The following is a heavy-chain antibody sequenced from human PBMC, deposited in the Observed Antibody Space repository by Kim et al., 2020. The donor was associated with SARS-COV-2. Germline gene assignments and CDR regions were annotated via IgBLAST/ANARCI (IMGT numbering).Heavy chain of an antibody. D-gene: IGHD3-10*01. V-gene: IGHV3-30*02. CDR1: GFTFSTYG. CDR3: AKEGIIMVRDGAFDI. Sequence: GGSLILSCAASGFTFSTYGFHWVRQAPGKGLEWVAFMSYDGSDKYYGDSVRGRFTISRDNSKNTLYLQMNSLRTEDTAIYYCAKEGIIMVRDGAFDIWGHGTMVTVSS. CDR2: MSYDGSDK. J-gene: IGHJ3*02.